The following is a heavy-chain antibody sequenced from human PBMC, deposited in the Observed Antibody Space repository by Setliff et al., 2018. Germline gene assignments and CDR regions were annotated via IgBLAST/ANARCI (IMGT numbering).Heavy chain of an antibody. V-gene: IGHV4-61*09. Sequence: PSETLSLTCTVSGDSISSGSYYWTWIRQPAGKGLEWIGHFHTGGSTNYNRSLRSRVSISVDTSKNQFSLKLSSVTAAATAVYYCARRYNFCSGYFDYWGQGTQVTVSS. CDR3: ARRYNFCSGYFDY. D-gene: IGHD3-3*01. J-gene: IGHJ4*02. CDR2: FHTGGST. CDR1: GDSISSGSYY.